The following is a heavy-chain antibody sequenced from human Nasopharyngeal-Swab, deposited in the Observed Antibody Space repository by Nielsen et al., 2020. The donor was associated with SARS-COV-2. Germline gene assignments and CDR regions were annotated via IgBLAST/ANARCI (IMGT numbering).Heavy chain of an antibody. CDR3: ARRGSRGDGYNYEEGVTLDY. V-gene: IGHV4-34*01. J-gene: IGHJ4*02. CDR2: INHSGST. CDR1: GFTFSSYG. Sequence: ESLKISCAASGFTFSSYGMHWVRQAPGKGLEWIGEINHSGSTNYNPSLKSRVTISVDTSKNQFSLKLSSVTAADTAVYYCARRGSRGDGYNYEEGVTLDYWGQGTLVTVSS. D-gene: IGHD5-24*01.